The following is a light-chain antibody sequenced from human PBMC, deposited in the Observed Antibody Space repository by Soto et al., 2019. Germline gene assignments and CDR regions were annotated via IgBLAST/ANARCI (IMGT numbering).Light chain of an antibody. Sequence: DIQMTQSPSTLSASVGDRVTITCRASQSISSWLGWYQQKPGKAPNLLIYKASSLEGGVPSRFSGRGSGTEFTPPISSLQPVDLPHNYVQHYSTYPRTSGKGPRVESK. J-gene: IGKJ4*02. V-gene: IGKV1-5*03. CDR2: KAS. CDR3: QHYSTYPRT. CDR1: QSISSW.